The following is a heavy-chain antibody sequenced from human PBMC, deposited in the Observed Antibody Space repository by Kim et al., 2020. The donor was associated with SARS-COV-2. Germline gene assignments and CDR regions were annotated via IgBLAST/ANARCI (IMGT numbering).Heavy chain of an antibody. J-gene: IGHJ4*02. CDR1: GYTFTGYY. D-gene: IGHD3-16*01. Sequence: ASVKVSCKASGYTFTGYYIHWVRQAPGQGLEWMGWIYPNSGDATYPQKFQGRVTMTTDTSISTAYMELNRLTSYDTAIYYCARALWTGVYVCAYWAQGTL. V-gene: IGHV1-2*02. CDR3: ARALWTGVYVCAY. CDR2: IYPNSGDA.